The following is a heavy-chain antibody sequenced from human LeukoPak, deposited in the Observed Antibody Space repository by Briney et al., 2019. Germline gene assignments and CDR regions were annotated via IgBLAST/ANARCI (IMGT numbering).Heavy chain of an antibody. D-gene: IGHD6-13*01. V-gene: IGHV4-59*08. J-gene: IGHJ4*02. CDR3: ARHESSSWYLPVFDY. Sequence: PSETLSLTCTVSSGSISNYYWSWIRQPPGKGLEWIGYIYYSGSTNYNPSLKSRVTISVDTSKNQFSLKLSSVTAADTAVYYCARHESSSWYLPVFDYWGQGTLVTVSS. CDR1: SGSISNYY. CDR2: IYYSGST.